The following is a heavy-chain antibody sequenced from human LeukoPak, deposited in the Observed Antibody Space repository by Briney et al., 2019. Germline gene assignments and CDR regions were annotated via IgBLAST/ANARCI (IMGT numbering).Heavy chain of an antibody. J-gene: IGHJ4*02. V-gene: IGHV4-59*01. CDR3: ARVIEDSSGYSDY. Sequence: SETLSLTXTVSGGSISSYYWSWIRQPPGKGLEWIGYIYYSGSTNYNPSLKSRVTISVDTSKNQFSLKLSSVTAADTAVYYCARVIEDSSGYSDYWGQGTLVTVSS. D-gene: IGHD3-22*01. CDR2: IYYSGST. CDR1: GGSISSYY.